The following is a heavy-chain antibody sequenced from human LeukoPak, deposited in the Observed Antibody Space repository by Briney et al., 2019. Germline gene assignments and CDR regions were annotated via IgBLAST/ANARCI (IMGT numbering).Heavy chain of an antibody. CDR1: GGSISSYY. CDR2: IYYSGST. CDR3: ASVYGGNSVDY. D-gene: IGHD4-23*01. V-gene: IGHV4-59*06. Sequence: SETLSLTCSVSGGSISSYYWSWIRQHPGKGLEWIGYIYYSGSTYYNPSLKSRVTISVDTSKNQFSLKLSSVTAADTAVYYCASVYGGNSVDYWGQGTLVTVSS. J-gene: IGHJ4*02.